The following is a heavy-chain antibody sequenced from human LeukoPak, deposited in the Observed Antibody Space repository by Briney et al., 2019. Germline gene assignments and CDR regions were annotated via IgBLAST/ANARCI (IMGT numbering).Heavy chain of an antibody. J-gene: IGHJ3*02. CDR3: ARGLLDGYTHPAAFDI. Sequence: SETLSLTCTVSGGSISSYYWSWIWQPPGKRLEWIGYIYYSGSTNYNPSLKSRVTMSVDTSKNQFSLKLSSVTAADTAVYYCARGLLDGYTHPAAFDIWGQGTMVTVSS. CDR1: GGSISSYY. CDR2: IYYSGST. V-gene: IGHV4-59*01. D-gene: IGHD5-24*01.